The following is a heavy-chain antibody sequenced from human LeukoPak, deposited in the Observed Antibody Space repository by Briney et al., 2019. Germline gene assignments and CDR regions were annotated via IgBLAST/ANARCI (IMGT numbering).Heavy chain of an antibody. J-gene: IGHJ6*03. CDR1: GGSISSSY. CDR2: DNGST. CDR3: ARATNGAWNAHYTGGLYYMDV. V-gene: IGHV4-59*01. Sequence: SETLSLTCTVSGGSISSSYWTWIRQPPGKGLELIGDNGSTRYNPSHKSRVTIFLDMSKNQFTLELHSPTNTDTAVYYCARATNGAWNAHYTGGLYYMDVWGKGTTVIVSS. D-gene: IGHD3-3*01.